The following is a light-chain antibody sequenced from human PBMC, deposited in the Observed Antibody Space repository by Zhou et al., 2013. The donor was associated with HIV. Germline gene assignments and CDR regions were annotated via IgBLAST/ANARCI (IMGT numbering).Light chain of an antibody. CDR2: GAS. V-gene: IGKV1-39*01. CDR3: QQSYNTPWT. J-gene: IGKJ1*01. Sequence: DIQMTQSPSSLSASVGDRVTITCRASQSISSYLNWYQQKPGKAPKLLIYGASSLQSGVPSRFSGSGSGTHFTLTISSLQPEDFATYHCQQSYNTPWTFGQGTKVEIK. CDR1: QSISSY.